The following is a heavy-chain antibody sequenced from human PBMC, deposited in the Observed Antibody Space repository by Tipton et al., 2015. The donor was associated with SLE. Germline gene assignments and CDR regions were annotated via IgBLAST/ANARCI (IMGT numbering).Heavy chain of an antibody. J-gene: IGHJ4*02. V-gene: IGHV4-59*08. CDR2: IYYSGRT. CDR1: GGSISSYY. D-gene: IGHD5-24*01. CDR3: ARGDGYNFDY. Sequence: TLSLTCAVYGGSISSYYWSWIRQPPGKGLEWIGYIYYSGRTNYNPSLKSRVTISVDTSKNQFSLKLSSVTAADTAVYCCARGDGYNFDYWGQGTLVTVSS.